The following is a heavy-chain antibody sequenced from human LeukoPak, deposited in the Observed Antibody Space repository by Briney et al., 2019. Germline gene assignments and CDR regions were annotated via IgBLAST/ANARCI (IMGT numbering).Heavy chain of an antibody. CDR3: ARGPRNVDYYDSSGLWD. J-gene: IGHJ4*02. Sequence: SVKVSFKASGGTFSSYAISWVRQAPGQGLEWMGGIIPIFGTANYAQKFQGRVTITTDESTSTAYMELSSLRSEDTAVYYCARGPRNVDYYDSSGLWDWGQGTLVTVSS. CDR1: GGTFSSYA. V-gene: IGHV1-69*05. D-gene: IGHD3-22*01. CDR2: IIPIFGTA.